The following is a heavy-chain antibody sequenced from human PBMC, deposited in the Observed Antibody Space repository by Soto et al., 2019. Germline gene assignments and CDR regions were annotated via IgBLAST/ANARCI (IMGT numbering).Heavy chain of an antibody. Sequence: EVQLVESGGGLVQPGRSLRLSCAASGFTFDDYAMHWVRQAPGKALDWVSGISWTSGSIGYADSVKGRFTSSRDNAKHSLYLQMNSLIAEDTALYYCEKDWIPSRRFTANGAFDIWGQGTMVTVSS. CDR2: ISWTSGSI. CDR1: GFTFDDYA. J-gene: IGHJ3*02. CDR3: EKDWIPSRRFTANGAFDI. D-gene: IGHD3-3*01. V-gene: IGHV3-9*01.